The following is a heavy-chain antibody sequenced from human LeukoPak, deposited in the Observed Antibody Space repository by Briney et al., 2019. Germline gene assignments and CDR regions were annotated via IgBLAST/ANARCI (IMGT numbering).Heavy chain of an antibody. V-gene: IGHV3-66*01. CDR2: IYSGGST. D-gene: IGHD4-17*01. J-gene: IGHJ3*02. CDR1: GFTFSRSW. CDR3: AREGYGDLAFDI. Sequence: GGSLRLSCAASGFTFSRSWMSWVRQAPGKGLEWVSVIYSGGSTYYADSVKGRFTISRDNSKNTLYLQMNSLRAEDTAVYYCAREGYGDLAFDIWGQGTMVTVSS.